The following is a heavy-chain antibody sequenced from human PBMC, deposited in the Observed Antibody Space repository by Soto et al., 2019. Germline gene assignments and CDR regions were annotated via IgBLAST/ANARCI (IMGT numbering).Heavy chain of an antibody. CDR2: ISSSGSTI. CDR1: GFTFSSYE. J-gene: IGHJ4*02. Sequence: VGSLRLSCAASGFTFSSYEMNWVRQAPGKGLEWVSYISSSGSTIYYADSVKGRFTISRDNAKNSLYLQMNSLRAEDTAVYYCARDYPVYDYWGQGTLVTVSS. V-gene: IGHV3-48*03. CDR3: ARDYPVYDY.